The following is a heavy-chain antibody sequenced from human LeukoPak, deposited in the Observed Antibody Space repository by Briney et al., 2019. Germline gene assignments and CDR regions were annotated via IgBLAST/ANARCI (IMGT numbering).Heavy chain of an antibody. V-gene: IGHV3-33*01. CDR2: IWYDGTNK. D-gene: IGHD3-9*01. J-gene: IGHJ4*02. Sequence: GGSLRLSCAASGFTFSGYGMHWVRQAPGKGLEWVAVIWYDGTNKHYADSVKGRFTISRDNSKNTLFLQMNSLRAEDTAVYYCARVKRHYDILTGYWTVNYWGQGTLATVSS. CDR3: ARVKRHYDILTGYWTVNY. CDR1: GFTFSGYG.